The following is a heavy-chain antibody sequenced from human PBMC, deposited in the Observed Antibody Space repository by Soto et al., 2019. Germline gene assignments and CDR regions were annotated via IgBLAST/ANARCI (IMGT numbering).Heavy chain of an antibody. V-gene: IGHV4-30-4*01. Sequence: QVPLQGSGPGLVKPSQTLSLTCTASGGSISSDDYFWSWIRQPPGKGLEWIGHIYYSGSTYSYPSLKRRVTISVGTSKNQSSLRLTAVTAADTAIFYCARDQGGDYTDYWGQGTLVTVSS. D-gene: IGHD4-17*01. CDR2: IYYSGST. CDR3: ARDQGGDYTDY. CDR1: GGSISSDDYF. J-gene: IGHJ4*02.